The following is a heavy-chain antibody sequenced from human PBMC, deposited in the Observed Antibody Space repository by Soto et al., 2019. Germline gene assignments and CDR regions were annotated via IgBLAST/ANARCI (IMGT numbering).Heavy chain of an antibody. V-gene: IGHV3-30-3*01. CDR3: ARDLGVRVVRGVTHYYYYGMDV. D-gene: IGHD3-10*01. Sequence: HPGGSLRLSCAASGFIFSGYSMHWVRQAPGKGLEWVAVISYDGSNKYYADSVKGRFTISRDNSKNTLYLQMNSLRAEDTTVYYCARDLGVRVVRGVTHYYYYGMDVWGQGTTVTVSS. CDR2: ISYDGSNK. J-gene: IGHJ6*02. CDR1: GFIFSGYS.